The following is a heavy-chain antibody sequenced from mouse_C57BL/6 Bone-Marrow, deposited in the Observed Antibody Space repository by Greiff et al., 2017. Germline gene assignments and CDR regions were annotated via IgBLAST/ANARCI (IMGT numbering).Heavy chain of an antibody. J-gene: IGHJ2*01. Sequence: QVQLQQPGAELVKPGASVKLSCKASGYTFTSYWLHWVKQRPGQGLEWIGMIHPNSGSTNYNEKFKSKATLTVDKSSSTAYMQLSSLTSEDSAVYYCARESTTYFDYWGQGTTLTVAS. CDR2: IHPNSGST. D-gene: IGHD1-1*01. CDR3: ARESTTYFDY. V-gene: IGHV1-64*01. CDR1: GYTFTSYW.